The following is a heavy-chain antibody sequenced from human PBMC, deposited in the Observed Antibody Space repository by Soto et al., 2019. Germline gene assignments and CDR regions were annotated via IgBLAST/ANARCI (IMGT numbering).Heavy chain of an antibody. CDR3: ARIGASGWSWGYDY. CDR1: GGSISSGGYS. D-gene: IGHD6-19*01. V-gene: IGHV2-70*01. CDR2: IDWDDNK. Sequence: TLSLTCAVSGGSISSGGYSWSWIRQPPGKALEWLALIDWDDNKYYKKSLKTRLTISKDTSKNQVVLTMTNMDPVDTATYYCARIGASGWSWGYDYWGQGTLVTVSS. J-gene: IGHJ4*02.